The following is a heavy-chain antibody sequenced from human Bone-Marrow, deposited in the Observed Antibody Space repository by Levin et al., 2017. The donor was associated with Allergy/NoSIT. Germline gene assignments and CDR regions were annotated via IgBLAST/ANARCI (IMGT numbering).Heavy chain of an antibody. Sequence: PSETLSLTCAVSGFSITSGYYWGWIRQPPGKGLEWIGGIHHSDNPYYNASLRSRVTISVDTSKNQFSLKLGSVTAADTAVYYCARVPHDVRSSVVILYHFDYWGQGTLVTVSS. V-gene: IGHV4-38-2*01. CDR2: IHHSDNP. CDR1: GFSITSGYY. D-gene: IGHD3-3*01. J-gene: IGHJ4*02. CDR3: ARVPHDVRSSVVILYHFDY.